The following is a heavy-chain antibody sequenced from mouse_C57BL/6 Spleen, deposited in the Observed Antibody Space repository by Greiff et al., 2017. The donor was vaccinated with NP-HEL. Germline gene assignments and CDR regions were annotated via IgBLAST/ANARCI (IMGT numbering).Heavy chain of an antibody. CDR3: AKNSPLITTVVADV. V-gene: IGHV2-5*01. CDR1: GFSLTSYG. Sequence: VMLVESGPGLVQPSQSLSITCTVSGFSLTSYGVHWVRQSPGKGLEWLGVIWRGGSTDYNAAFMSRLSITKDNSKSQVFFKMNSLQADDTAIYYCAKNSPLITTVVADVWGTGTTGTVSS. CDR2: IWRGGST. D-gene: IGHD1-1*01. J-gene: IGHJ1*03.